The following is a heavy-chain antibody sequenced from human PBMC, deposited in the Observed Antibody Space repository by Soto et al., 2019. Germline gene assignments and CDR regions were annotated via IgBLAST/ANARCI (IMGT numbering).Heavy chain of an antibody. J-gene: IGHJ5*02. CDR2: VYYSGTT. CDR1: GGSIASGDYY. Sequence: SETLSLTCTVSGGSIASGDYYWSWIPPPPGKGLEWIGYVYYSGTTNYNPFLKSRVTLSLDKSKNQFSLKMNSVTAADTAVYYCARVIIAPANALDPWGQGTLVTVSS. V-gene: IGHV4-61*08. CDR3: ARVIIAPANALDP. D-gene: IGHD3-10*01.